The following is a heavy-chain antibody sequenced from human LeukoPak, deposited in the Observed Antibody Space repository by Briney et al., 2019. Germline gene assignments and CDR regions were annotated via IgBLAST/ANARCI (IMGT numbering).Heavy chain of an antibody. J-gene: IGHJ4*02. D-gene: IGHD1-7*01. CDR2: ISSSGSTI. V-gene: IGHV3-11*01. CDR1: RFTFSYYS. Sequence: PGGPLRLSCAASRFTFSYYSMSWIRQAPGKGLEWVSYISSSGSTIYYADSVKGRFTISRDNAKNSLYLQMNSLRAEDTAVYYCVRENYKYFDYWGQGTLVTVSS. CDR3: VRENYKYFDY.